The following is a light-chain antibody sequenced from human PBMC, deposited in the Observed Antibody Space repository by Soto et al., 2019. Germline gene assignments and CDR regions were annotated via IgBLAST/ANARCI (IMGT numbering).Light chain of an antibody. CDR3: SSYASTSNVI. V-gene: IGLV2-14*01. J-gene: IGLJ2*01. CDR1: SSDVGGYNY. CDR2: DVS. Sequence: QSALTQRASVSGSPGQSITISCTGTSSDVGGYNYVSWYQQHPGKAPKLMIYDVSNRPSGVSNRFSGSKSGNTASLTISGLQAEDEADYYCSSYASTSNVIFGEGTKLTVL.